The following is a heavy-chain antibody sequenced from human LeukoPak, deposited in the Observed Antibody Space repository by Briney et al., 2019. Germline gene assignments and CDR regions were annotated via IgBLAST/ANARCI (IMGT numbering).Heavy chain of an antibody. V-gene: IGHV1-46*01. Sequence: GASVKVSCKASGYTFTSYYMHWVRQAPGQGLEWMGLINPSGGSTSYAQKFQGRVTMTRDTSTSTVYMELSSLRSEDTAVYYCASSVSGYSGYDRPYYFDYWGQGTLVTVSS. CDR3: ASSVSGYSGYDRPYYFDY. D-gene: IGHD5-12*01. J-gene: IGHJ4*02. CDR1: GYTFTSYY. CDR2: INPSGGST.